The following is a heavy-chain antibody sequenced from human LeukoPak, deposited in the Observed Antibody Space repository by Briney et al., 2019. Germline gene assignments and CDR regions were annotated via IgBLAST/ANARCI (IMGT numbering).Heavy chain of an antibody. CDR1: GGSISSYY. CDR2: SYYSGGT. D-gene: IGHD6-19*01. Sequence: SETLSLTCTVSGGSISSYYWSWIRQPPGKGLEWIGYSYYSGGTNYNPSLKSRVTLSLDTSKNQFSLKLNSVTAADTAVYYCARGGLSSGWYGWGQGTLVTVSS. V-gene: IGHV4-59*01. J-gene: IGHJ4*02. CDR3: ARGGLSSGWYG.